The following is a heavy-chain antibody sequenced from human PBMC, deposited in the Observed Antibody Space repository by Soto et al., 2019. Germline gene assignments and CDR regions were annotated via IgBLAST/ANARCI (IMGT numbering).Heavy chain of an antibody. J-gene: IGHJ6*02. CDR3: ARDGRAAHYYYCGMDV. CDR2: IYYSGST. Sequence: SETLSLTCTVSGGSISSYYWSWIRQPPGEGLEWIGYIYYSGSTNYNPSLKSRVTISVDTSKNQFSLKLSSVTAADTAVYYCARDGRAAHYYYCGMDVWGQGTTVTVSS. V-gene: IGHV4-59*01. CDR1: GGSISSYY. D-gene: IGHD6-6*01.